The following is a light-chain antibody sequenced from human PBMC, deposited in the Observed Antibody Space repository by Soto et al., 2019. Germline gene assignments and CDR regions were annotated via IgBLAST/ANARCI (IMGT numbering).Light chain of an antibody. CDR2: EVS. V-gene: IGLV2-18*02. Sequence: QSALTQPPSVSGSPGQSVAISCTGTSSDVGSYNRVSWYQQPPGTAPKVMIYEVSNRPSGVPDRFSGSKSGNTASLTISGLQDEDEADYYCSSYTSSSTYVFGTGTKVTV. J-gene: IGLJ1*01. CDR3: SSYTSSSTYV. CDR1: SSDVGSYNR.